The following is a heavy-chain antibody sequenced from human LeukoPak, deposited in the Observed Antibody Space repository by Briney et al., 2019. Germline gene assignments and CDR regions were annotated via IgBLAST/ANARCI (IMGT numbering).Heavy chain of an antibody. CDR3: ARASGWLEDY. Sequence: PGGSLRLSCAASGFTFSRSWMHWVRQAPGKGLEWVSYIGSSSSTIYYAASVKGRFTISRDNTKNSLYLQMNSLRDEDTAVYYCARASGWLEDYWGQGTLVTVSS. V-gene: IGHV3-48*02. J-gene: IGHJ4*02. CDR1: GFTFSRSW. CDR2: IGSSSSTI. D-gene: IGHD5-12*01.